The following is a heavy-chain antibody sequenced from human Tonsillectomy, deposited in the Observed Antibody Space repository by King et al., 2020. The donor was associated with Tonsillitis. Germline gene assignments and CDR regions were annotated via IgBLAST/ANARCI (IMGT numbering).Heavy chain of an antibody. V-gene: IGHV5-51*01. CDR2: IYPEDSDT. D-gene: IGHD3-9*01. Sequence: VQLVQSGAEVKKPGESLKISCEGSGYRFSSYWIAWVRQMPGKGLEWMGIIYPEDSDTRYSPSFQGQVSISVDKSISTAYLQWNNLKASDAAVYYCARQGTHDDMLTGYYQFRAGYGADLWGQGTTVIVSS. J-gene: IGHJ6*02. CDR1: GYRFSSYW. CDR3: ARQGTHDDMLTGYYQFRAGYGADL.